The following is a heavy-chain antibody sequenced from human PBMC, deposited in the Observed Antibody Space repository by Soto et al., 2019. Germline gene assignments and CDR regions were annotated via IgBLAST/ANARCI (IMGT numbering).Heavy chain of an antibody. CDR2: IYYSGST. CDR1: GGSISSGGYY. J-gene: IGHJ4*02. CDR3: ARDAYYYASSGYLDY. D-gene: IGHD3-22*01. Sequence: KPSETLSLTCTVSGGSISSGGYYWSWIRQHPGKGLEWIGYIYYSGSTYYNPSLKSRVTISVDTSKNQFSLKLSSVTAADTAVYYCARDAYYYASSGYLDYWGQGTLVTVSS. V-gene: IGHV4-31*03.